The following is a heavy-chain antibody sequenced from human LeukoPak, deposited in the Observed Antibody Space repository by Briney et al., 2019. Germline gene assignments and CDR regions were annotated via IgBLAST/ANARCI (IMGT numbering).Heavy chain of an antibody. CDR3: AREGGYFDY. CDR1: GGSFSGYY. J-gene: IGHJ4*02. CDR2: INPSGST. Sequence: SETLSLTCAVYGGSFSGYYWSWVRQPPGKGLEWIGEINPSGSTNYNPSLKSRVTISVETSKNQFSLKLSSVTAADTAVYYCAREGGYFDYWGQGTRVTVSS. V-gene: IGHV4-34*01. D-gene: IGHD2-15*01.